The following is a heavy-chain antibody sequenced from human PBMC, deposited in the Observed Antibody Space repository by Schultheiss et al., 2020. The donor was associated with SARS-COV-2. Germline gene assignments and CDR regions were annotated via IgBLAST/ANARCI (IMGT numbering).Heavy chain of an antibody. V-gene: IGHV4-59*01. J-gene: IGHJ4*02. CDR2: MYYSGNT. CDR3: ASASSAWSYFDS. D-gene: IGHD6-19*01. Sequence: ESLKISCAVYGGSFSGYYWSWIRQPPGKGLEWIGYMYYSGNTNYNPSLKSRVNISVDTSKNQFSLKLTSVTAADTAVYYCASASSAWSYFDSWGQGTLVTVSS. CDR1: GGSFSGYY.